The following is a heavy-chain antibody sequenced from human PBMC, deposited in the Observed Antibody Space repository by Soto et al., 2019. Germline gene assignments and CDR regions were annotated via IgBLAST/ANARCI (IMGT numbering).Heavy chain of an antibody. D-gene: IGHD6-6*01. CDR3: ARDHSSSYYYYYGMDV. V-gene: IGHV3-33*01. CDR1: RFNFSSYG. CDR2: IWYDGSNK. Sequence: GGSLRLSCAASRFNFSSYGMHWVRQAPGKGLEWVTVIWYDGSNKYYADSVKGRFTISRDNAKNTLYLQMNSLRAEDTAVYYCARDHSSSYYYYYGMDVWRQGTTVTVSS. J-gene: IGHJ6*02.